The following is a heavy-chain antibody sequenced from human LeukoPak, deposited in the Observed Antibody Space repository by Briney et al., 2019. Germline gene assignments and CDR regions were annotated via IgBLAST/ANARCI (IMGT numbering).Heavy chain of an antibody. CDR3: AKAAYYDSGGQYYFDY. V-gene: IGHV3-23*01. CDR1: GFTFSSYA. J-gene: IGHJ4*02. Sequence: GGSLRLSCAASGFTFSSYAMSWVRQAPGKGLEWVSAISGNGGSTYYADSVKGRFTISRDSSKNTLYLQMNSLRAEDTAVYYCAKAAYYDSGGQYYFDYWGQGTLVTVSS. CDR2: ISGNGGST. D-gene: IGHD3-22*01.